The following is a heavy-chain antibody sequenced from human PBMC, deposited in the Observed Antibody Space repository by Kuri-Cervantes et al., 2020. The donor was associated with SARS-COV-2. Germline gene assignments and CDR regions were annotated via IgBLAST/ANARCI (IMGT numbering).Heavy chain of an antibody. V-gene: IGHV1-46*01. CDR1: GYTFTSYY. D-gene: IGHD6-19*01. CDR2: INPSGGST. CDR3: ARAYRGSSGSNRGYFDY. Sequence: ASVKVSCKASGYTFTSYYMHWVRQAPGQGLEWMGIINPSGGSTSYAQKFQGRVTMTRDTSISTAYMELSRLRSDDTAVYYCARAYRGSSGSNRGYFDYWGQGTLVTVSS. J-gene: IGHJ4*02.